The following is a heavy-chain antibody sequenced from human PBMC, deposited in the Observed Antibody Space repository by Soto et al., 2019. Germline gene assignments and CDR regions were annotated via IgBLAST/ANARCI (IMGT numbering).Heavy chain of an antibody. CDR1: GGTFSSYA. Sequence: GXSVKVSCKASGGTFSSYAISWVRQAPGQGLEWMGGIIPIFGTANYAQKFQGRVTITADESTSTAYMELSSLRSEDTAVYYCARDNAWVTWIQASSMDVWGQGTTVTVSS. D-gene: IGHD5-18*01. CDR3: ARDNAWVTWIQASSMDV. CDR2: IIPIFGTA. V-gene: IGHV1-69*01. J-gene: IGHJ6*02.